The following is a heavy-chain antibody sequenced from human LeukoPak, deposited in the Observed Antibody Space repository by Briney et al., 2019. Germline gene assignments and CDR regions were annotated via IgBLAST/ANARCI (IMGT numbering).Heavy chain of an antibody. Sequence: SETLSLTCTVSGGSISSSSYYWGWIRQPPGTGLEWIGSVYYSGSTYYNPSLKSRVTISVDTSKNQFSLKLSSVTAADTAVYYCARRRDDILTGYWTHYYYYYMDVWGKGTTVTISS. J-gene: IGHJ6*03. V-gene: IGHV4-39*01. D-gene: IGHD3-9*01. CDR3: ARRRDDILTGYWTHYYYYYMDV. CDR1: GGSISSSSYY. CDR2: VYYSGST.